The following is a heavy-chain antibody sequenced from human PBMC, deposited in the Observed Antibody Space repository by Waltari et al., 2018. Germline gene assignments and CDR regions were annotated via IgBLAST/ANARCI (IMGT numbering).Heavy chain of an antibody. J-gene: IGHJ4*02. Sequence: QVQLVQSGAEVKKPGASVKVSCKASGYTFTGYYMPWVPQAPGQGLEWMGWINPNSGGTNYAQKFQGRVTMTRDTSISTAYMELSRLRSDDTAVYYCARVNSYSSSWYYFDYWGQGTLVTVSS. CDR1: GYTFTGYY. CDR3: ARVNSYSSSWYYFDY. V-gene: IGHV1-2*02. D-gene: IGHD6-13*01. CDR2: INPNSGGT.